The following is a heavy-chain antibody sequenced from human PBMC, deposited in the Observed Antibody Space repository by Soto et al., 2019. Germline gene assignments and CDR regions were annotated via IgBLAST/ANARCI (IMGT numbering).Heavy chain of an antibody. D-gene: IGHD2-15*01. Sequence: PGGSLRLSCAASGFTFSSYSMNWVRQAPGKGLEWVSSISSSSSYIYYADSVKGRFTISRDNAKNSLYLQMNSLRAEDTAVYYCARLGGYCSGGSCPYGMDVWGQGPTVTVSS. J-gene: IGHJ6*02. CDR3: ARLGGYCSGGSCPYGMDV. CDR1: GFTFSSYS. CDR2: ISSSSSYI. V-gene: IGHV3-21*01.